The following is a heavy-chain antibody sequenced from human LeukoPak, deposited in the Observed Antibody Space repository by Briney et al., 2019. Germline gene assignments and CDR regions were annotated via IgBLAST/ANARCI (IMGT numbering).Heavy chain of an antibody. Sequence: PSETLSLTCTVSGGSISSSSYYWGWIRQPPGKGLEWIVSIYYSGSTYYSPSLKSRVTISVDTSKNQFSLKLSSVTAADTAVYYCARDLHYYGSGTYAFDIWGQGTMVTVSS. D-gene: IGHD3-10*01. J-gene: IGHJ3*02. CDR1: GGSISSSSYY. CDR3: ARDLHYYGSGTYAFDI. CDR2: IYYSGST. V-gene: IGHV4-39*07.